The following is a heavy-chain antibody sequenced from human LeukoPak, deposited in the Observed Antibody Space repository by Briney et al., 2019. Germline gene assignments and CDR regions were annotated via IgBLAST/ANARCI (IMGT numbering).Heavy chain of an antibody. CDR1: GDGVSSTNGA. CDR3: ARAVPATGGYTFDH. Sequence: SQTLSLTCAISGDGVSSTNGAWNWLRQSPPRGLEWLGRTSYRAKGSPEYAVTVKGRITISPDTSNNQFSLQLSSVTPADTAVYYCARAVPATGGYTFDHWGQGTLVTVSA. J-gene: IGHJ4*02. D-gene: IGHD5-24*01. CDR2: TSYRAKGSP. V-gene: IGHV6-1*01.